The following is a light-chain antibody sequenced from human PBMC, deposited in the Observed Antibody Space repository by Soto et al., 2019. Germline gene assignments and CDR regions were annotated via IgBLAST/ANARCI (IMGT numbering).Light chain of an antibody. CDR1: QSVSSTY. Sequence: EIVLTQSPGTLSLSPGERATLSCRASQSVSSTYLAWYQQKPGQAPRLLIYGASNRATGIPDRFSGSGSGTDCTLTISRLEPEDFAVYYCQQYGSSPLLTFGGGTKVEIK. V-gene: IGKV3-20*01. CDR3: QQYGSSPLLT. CDR2: GAS. J-gene: IGKJ4*01.